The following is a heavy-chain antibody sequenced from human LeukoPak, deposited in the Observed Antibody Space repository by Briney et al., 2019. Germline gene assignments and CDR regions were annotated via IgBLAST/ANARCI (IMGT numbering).Heavy chain of an antibody. Sequence: PGGSLRLSCAACGFTFSNAWMSWVRQGPGKGLEWVGRIKSKTDGGTTDYAAPVKGRFTISRDDSKDKLYLQMNSLKTDDTAVYYCTTDLRRAVAGKIDYWGQGTLVTLSS. V-gene: IGHV3-15*01. J-gene: IGHJ4*02. CDR1: GFTFSNAW. CDR2: IKSKTDGGTT. D-gene: IGHD6-19*01. CDR3: TTDLRRAVAGKIDY.